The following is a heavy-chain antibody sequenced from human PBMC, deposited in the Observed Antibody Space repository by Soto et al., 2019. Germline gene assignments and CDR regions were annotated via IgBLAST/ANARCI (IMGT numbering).Heavy chain of an antibody. Sequence: QVQLVQSGAEVKNPGASVKVSCKASGYSFTRYGIGWARQAPGQGREWMGWINAYNGNTNYAQNLQGRLTLTTDTSTPTAYMELRSLRSNDTAIYYCAMVDVYVTPSPQDVWGQGTTVTVSS. J-gene: IGHJ6*02. CDR2: INAYNGNT. D-gene: IGHD3-16*01. V-gene: IGHV1-18*01. CDR1: GYSFTRYG. CDR3: AMVDVYVTPSPQDV.